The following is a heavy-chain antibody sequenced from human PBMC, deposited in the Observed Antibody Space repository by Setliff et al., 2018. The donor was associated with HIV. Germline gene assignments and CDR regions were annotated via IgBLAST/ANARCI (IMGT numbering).Heavy chain of an antibody. CDR3: ARDLTLPARSSYMDV. CDR1: GSTFSNYC. CDR2: ISSASSTI. Sequence: GGSLRLSCAASGSTFSNYCMTWVRQAPGKGLEWLSYISSASSTIYYADSLKGRFTISRDNAKNSLYLQMNSLRVEDTAIYYCARDLTLPARSSYMDVWGKGTTVTFSS. V-gene: IGHV3-48*01. J-gene: IGHJ6*03.